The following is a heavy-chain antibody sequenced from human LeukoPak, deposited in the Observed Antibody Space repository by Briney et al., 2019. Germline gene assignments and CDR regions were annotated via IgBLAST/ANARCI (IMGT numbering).Heavy chain of an antibody. Sequence: SETLSLTCAVYGRSFSGYYWSWIRQPPGKGLEWIGEINHSGSTNYNPSLKSRVTISVDTSKNQFSLKLSSVTAADTAVYYCETAPAGAAFRWFDPWGQGTLVTVSS. CDR1: GRSFSGYY. V-gene: IGHV4-34*01. CDR3: ETAPAGAAFRWFDP. D-gene: IGHD6-19*01. J-gene: IGHJ5*02. CDR2: INHSGST.